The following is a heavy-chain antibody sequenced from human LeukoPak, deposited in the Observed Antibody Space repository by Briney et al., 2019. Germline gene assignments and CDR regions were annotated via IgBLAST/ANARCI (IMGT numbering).Heavy chain of an antibody. V-gene: IGHV3-11*04. J-gene: IGHJ4*02. CDR1: GGSISSSS. CDR2: ISGSGGST. Sequence: LSLTCTVSGGSISSSSYYWGWIRQPPGKGLAWVSAISGSGGSTYYADSVKGRFTISRDNAKNSLYLQMNSLRAEDTAVYYCASTLRKTWAGDGYWGQGTLVTVSS. CDR3: ASTLRKTWAGDGY. D-gene: IGHD3-10*01.